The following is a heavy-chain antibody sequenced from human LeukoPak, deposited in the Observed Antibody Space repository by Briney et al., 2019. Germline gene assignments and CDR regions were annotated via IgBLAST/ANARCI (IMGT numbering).Heavy chain of an antibody. CDR2: NKSKADGGTT. V-gene: IGHV3-15*01. CDR3: ATNSDYEGLFAY. Sequence: GGSLRLSFAASGFTLSNAWMGWAPQAPGKGREWVGRNKSKADGGTTDYAAPVKGRFTISRDDSENTLYVQMNSLKTEDTAVYYCATNSDYEGLFAYWGQGSLVTVSS. J-gene: IGHJ4*02. D-gene: IGHD5-12*01. CDR1: GFTLSNAW.